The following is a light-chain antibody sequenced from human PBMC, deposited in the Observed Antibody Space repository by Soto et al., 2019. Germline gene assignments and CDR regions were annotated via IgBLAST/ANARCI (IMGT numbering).Light chain of an antibody. J-gene: IGLJ3*02. CDR3: GTWDSDLSAEV. Sequence: QSVLTQPPSVSAAPGQKVTISCSGSSSNIGSNYVAWYQHVPGTAPTLLIYDNTKRPSGIPDRFSGSKSGSSATLGVTGLQTGDEADYYCGTWDSDLSAEVFGGGTKLTVL. V-gene: IGLV1-51*01. CDR2: DNT. CDR1: SSNIGSNY.